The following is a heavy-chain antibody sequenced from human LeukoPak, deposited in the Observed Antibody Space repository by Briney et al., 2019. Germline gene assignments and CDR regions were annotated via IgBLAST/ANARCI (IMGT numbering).Heavy chain of an antibody. CDR2: IYTSGST. Sequence: SETLSLTCTVSGGSISSGDYYWNWIRQHPGKGLEWIGYIYTSGSTYYNPSLKSRVTISIDTSKNQFSLKLTSVTAADTAVYYCVRSAYDREEYFDYWGQGTLVTVSS. J-gene: IGHJ4*02. V-gene: IGHV4-31*03. CDR3: VRSAYDREEYFDY. CDR1: GGSISSGDYY. D-gene: IGHD1-14*01.